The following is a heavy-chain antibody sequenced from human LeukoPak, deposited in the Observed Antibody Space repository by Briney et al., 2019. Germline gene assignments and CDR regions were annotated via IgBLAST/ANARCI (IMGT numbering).Heavy chain of an antibody. CDR2: ISGSGGDT. CDR3: AKALEQETVIALDS. Sequence: GGSLRLSCAASGFTFSTYPMNWVRQAPGQGLEWVSAISGSGGDTYYADSVKGRFTISRDNSKNTVYLQMNSLRAEDTSIYFCAKALEQETVIALDSWGQGTLVTVSS. V-gene: IGHV3-23*01. CDR1: GFTFSTYP. D-gene: IGHD6-13*01. J-gene: IGHJ4*02.